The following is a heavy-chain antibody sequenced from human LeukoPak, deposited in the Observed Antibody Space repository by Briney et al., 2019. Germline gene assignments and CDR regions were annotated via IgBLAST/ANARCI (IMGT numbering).Heavy chain of an antibody. V-gene: IGHV4-38-2*01. CDR3: AIDSSSSPSYFDY. CDR1: GYSVSSGYY. J-gene: IGHJ4*02. D-gene: IGHD6-6*01. CDR2: IYHSGST. Sequence: PSESLSLTCDVSGYSVSSGYYWGWIRQPPGKGLEWIGSIYHSGSTYYKPSLKSRVTISVDTSRNQFSLKLSSVTAADTAVYYCAIDSSSSPSYFDYWGQGTVVAVSS.